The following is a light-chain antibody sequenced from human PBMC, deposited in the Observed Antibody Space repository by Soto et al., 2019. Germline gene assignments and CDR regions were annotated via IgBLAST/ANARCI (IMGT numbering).Light chain of an antibody. CDR2: WAS. CDR3: QQYYTTPYT. J-gene: IGKJ2*01. CDR1: QSVLYSSNNKSY. Sequence: DIVMTQFPDSLTVPLGERATINCKSSQSVLYSSNNKSYLAWYQHKPGQPPKVLIYWASTRESGVPDRFSVSGSGTDFTLTISSLQADDAAVYYCQQYYTTPYTFGQGTKLEIK. V-gene: IGKV4-1*01.